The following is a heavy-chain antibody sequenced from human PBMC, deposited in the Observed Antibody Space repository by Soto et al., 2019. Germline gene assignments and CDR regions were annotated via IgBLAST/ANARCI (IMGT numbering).Heavy chain of an antibody. J-gene: IGHJ3*02. CDR3: ARAPHYYGSGSYSDADAFDI. CDR1: GGTFSSYT. Sequence: QVQLVQSGAEVKKPGSSVKVSCKASGGTFSSYTISWVRQAPGQGLEWMGRIIPILGIANYAQKFQGRVTITADKSTSTAYMALSSLRSEDTAVYYCARAPHYYGSGSYSDADAFDIWGQGTMVTVSS. D-gene: IGHD3-10*01. V-gene: IGHV1-69*02. CDR2: IIPILGIA.